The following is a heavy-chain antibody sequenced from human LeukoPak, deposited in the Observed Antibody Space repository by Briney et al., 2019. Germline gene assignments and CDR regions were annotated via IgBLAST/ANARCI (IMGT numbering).Heavy chain of an antibody. D-gene: IGHD2-2*01. CDR2: IHYTGSS. CDR1: GASISGYY. CDR3: ARLSAIVPVATYYYHSMDV. J-gene: IGHJ6*03. Sequence: SETLSLTCTVSGASISGYYWSWIRQPPEKGLEWIGYIHYTGSSNYNPSLRSRVTISVDTSKMQFSLKLSSVTAADTAVYYCARLSAIVPVATYYYHSMDVWGKGTTVTVSS. V-gene: IGHV4-59*01.